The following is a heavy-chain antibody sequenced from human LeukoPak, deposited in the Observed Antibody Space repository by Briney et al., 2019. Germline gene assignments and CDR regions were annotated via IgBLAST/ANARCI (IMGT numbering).Heavy chain of an antibody. J-gene: IGHJ4*02. D-gene: IGHD6-19*01. CDR1: GGSFSGYY. CDR2: IYHNGNT. Sequence: SETLSLTCAVYGGSFSGYYWSWIRQPPGKGLEWIGAIYHNGNTYYNPSLKSRVTISIDTSKNQFSLKLSSVTAADTAVYYCARHGQGRMAVADYWGQGTLVTVSS. CDR3: ARHGQGRMAVADY. V-gene: IGHV4-34*01.